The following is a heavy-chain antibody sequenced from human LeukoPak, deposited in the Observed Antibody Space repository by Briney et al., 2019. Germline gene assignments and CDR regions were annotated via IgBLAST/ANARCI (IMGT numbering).Heavy chain of an antibody. CDR3: ASCSTTSCYYYYYMDV. Sequence: ASVKVSCKASGYTFTSYGISWVRQAPGQGLEWMGWISAYNGNTNYAQKLQGRVTMTTDTSTSTAYMELRSLRSDDTAVYYCASCSTTSCYYYYYMDVWGKGTTVTVSS. CDR2: ISAYNGNT. CDR1: GYTFTSYG. V-gene: IGHV1-18*01. D-gene: IGHD2-2*01. J-gene: IGHJ6*03.